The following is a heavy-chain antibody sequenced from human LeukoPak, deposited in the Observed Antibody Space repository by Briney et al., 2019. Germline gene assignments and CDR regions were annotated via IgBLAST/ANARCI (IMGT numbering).Heavy chain of an antibody. CDR3: ARDPGPGMENYFDH. J-gene: IGHJ4*02. CDR2: IRYDGSEE. CDR1: GFTFSNYG. V-gene: IGHV3-30*02. Sequence: GGSLRLSCTVSGFTFSNYGMHWVRQAPGKGLDWVAFIRYDGSEEFYADSLKGRITISRDDSKHSVFLQMTSLRTEDTGFYYCARDPGPGMENYFDHWGQGMLVIVSS. D-gene: IGHD1-1*01.